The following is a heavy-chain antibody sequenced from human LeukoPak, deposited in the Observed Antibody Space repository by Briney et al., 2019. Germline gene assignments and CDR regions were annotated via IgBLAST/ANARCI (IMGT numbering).Heavy chain of an antibody. Sequence: PGGSLRLSCAASGFTVSSNYMSWVRQAPGKGLEWVSVIYSGGSTYYADSVKGRFTISRDNSKNTLYLQMNSLRAEDTAVYYCARDVCSGLTCYYYYYGMDVWGQGTTVTVSS. J-gene: IGHJ6*02. D-gene: IGHD2-15*01. CDR3: ARDVCSGLTCYYYYYGMDV. CDR2: IYSGGST. V-gene: IGHV3-66*01. CDR1: GFTVSSNY.